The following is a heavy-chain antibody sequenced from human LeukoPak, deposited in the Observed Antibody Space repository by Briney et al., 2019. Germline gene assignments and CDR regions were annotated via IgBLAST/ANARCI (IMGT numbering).Heavy chain of an antibody. CDR3: ARDRFGPYYGMDV. CDR1: GFTFSSYD. D-gene: IGHD3/OR15-3a*01. CDR2: IGTAGDT. J-gene: IGHJ6*02. Sequence: PGGSLRLSCAASGFTFSSYDMHWVRQATGKGLEWVSAIGTAGDTYYPGSVKGRFTISRENAKNSLYLQMNSLRAEDTAVYYCARDRFGPYYGMDVWGQGTTVIVSS. V-gene: IGHV3-13*01.